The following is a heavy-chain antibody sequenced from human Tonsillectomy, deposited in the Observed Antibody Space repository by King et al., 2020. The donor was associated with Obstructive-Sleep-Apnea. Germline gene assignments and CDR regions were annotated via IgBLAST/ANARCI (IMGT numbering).Heavy chain of an antibody. CDR3: ARDSQWLRR. CDR2: IDPSSGGT. J-gene: IGHJ4*02. V-gene: IGHV1-2*02. D-gene: IGHD6-19*01. CDR1: GYTFTGYY. Sequence: VQLVQSGAEVKKPGASVKVSCKASGYTFTGYYIHWVRQAPGQGLEWMGWIDPSSGGTNYAQKFQGRVTMTRDTSINTAYMELSRLRFDDTAVYYCARDSQWLRRWGQGTLVTVSS.